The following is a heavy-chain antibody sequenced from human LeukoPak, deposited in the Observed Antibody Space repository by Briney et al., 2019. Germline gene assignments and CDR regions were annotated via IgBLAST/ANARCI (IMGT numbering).Heavy chain of an antibody. V-gene: IGHV3-23*01. CDR3: AKDQEMATIARAFDI. D-gene: IGHD5-24*01. CDR2: ISDRSDTI. CDR1: GFTFSSYA. J-gene: IGHJ3*02. Sequence: GGSLRLSCAASGFTFSSYAMIWVRQTPGKGLEWVSIISDRSDTIYYTDSVKGRFTISRDNSKNTLYLQMNSLRAEDTAVYYCAKDQEMATIARAFDIWGQGTMVTVSS.